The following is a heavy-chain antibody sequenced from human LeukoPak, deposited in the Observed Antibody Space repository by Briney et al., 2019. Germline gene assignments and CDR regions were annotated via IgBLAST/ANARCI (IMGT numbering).Heavy chain of an antibody. J-gene: IGHJ5*02. CDR3: TTDYLPNSGYSSSWSPHWFDP. V-gene: IGHV3-15*01. CDR2: IKSKTDGGTT. Sequence: PGGSLRLSCAASGFTYSNAWMSWVRQAPGKGLEWVGRIKSKTDGGTTDYAAPVKGRFTISRDDSKNTLYLQMNSLKTEDTAVYYCTTDYLPNSGYSSSWSPHWFDPWGQGTLVTVSS. CDR1: GFTYSNAW. D-gene: IGHD6-13*01.